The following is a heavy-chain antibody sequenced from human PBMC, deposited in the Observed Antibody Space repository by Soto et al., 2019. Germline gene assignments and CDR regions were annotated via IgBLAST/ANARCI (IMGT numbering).Heavy chain of an antibody. CDR1: GGSFSGYY. D-gene: IGHD2-8*02. Sequence: SETLSLTCAVYGGSFSGYYWTWVRQPPGTGLEWIGEINHSGSTNHNPSLKSRVTISVDTSKNQFSLKLTSVTAADTAVYYCARNKSTGLFDYRGQGRLVTVXX. V-gene: IGHV4-34*01. CDR3: ARNKSTGLFDY. J-gene: IGHJ4*02. CDR2: INHSGST.